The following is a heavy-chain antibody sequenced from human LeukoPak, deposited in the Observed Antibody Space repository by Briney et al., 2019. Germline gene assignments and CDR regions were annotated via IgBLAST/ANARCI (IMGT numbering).Heavy chain of an antibody. CDR2: IYYSGST. J-gene: IGHJ4*02. V-gene: IGHV4-39*01. CDR1: GFTFSDYY. CDR3: ARRKGYSSSLDY. D-gene: IGHD6-6*01. Sequence: GSLRLSCAASGFTFSDYYMSWIRQPPGKGLEWIGSIYYSGSTYYNPSLKSRVTISVDTSKNQFSLKLSSVTAADTALYYCARRKGYSSSLDYWGQGTLVTVSS.